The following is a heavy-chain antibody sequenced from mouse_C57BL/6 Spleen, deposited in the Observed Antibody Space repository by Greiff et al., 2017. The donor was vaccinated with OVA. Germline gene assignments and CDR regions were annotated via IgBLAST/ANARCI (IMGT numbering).Heavy chain of an antibody. CDR3: ASPHYDYDAGYYFDY. J-gene: IGHJ2*01. CDR2: IYPGSGST. D-gene: IGHD2-4*01. V-gene: IGHV1-55*01. Sequence: VKLQQPGAELVKPGASVKMSCKASGYTFTSYWITWVKQRPGQGLEWIGDIYPGSGSTNYNEKFKSKATLTVDTSSSTAYMQLSSLTSEDSAVYYCASPHYDYDAGYYFDYWGQGTTLTVSS. CDR1: GYTFTSYW.